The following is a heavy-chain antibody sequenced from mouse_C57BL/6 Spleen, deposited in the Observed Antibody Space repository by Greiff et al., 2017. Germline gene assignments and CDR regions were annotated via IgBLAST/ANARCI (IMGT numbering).Heavy chain of an antibody. J-gene: IGHJ2*01. V-gene: IGHV1-52*01. CDR1: GYTFTSYW. D-gene: IGHD1-1*01. Sequence: QVQLQQPGAELVRPGSSVKLSCKASGYTFTSYWMNWVKQRPIQGLEWIGNIDPSDSETHYNQKFKDKATLTVDKSSSTAYMQLSSLTSEDSAVYYFARGFYGSNLYFDYWGQGTTLTVSS. CDR3: ARGFYGSNLYFDY. CDR2: IDPSDSET.